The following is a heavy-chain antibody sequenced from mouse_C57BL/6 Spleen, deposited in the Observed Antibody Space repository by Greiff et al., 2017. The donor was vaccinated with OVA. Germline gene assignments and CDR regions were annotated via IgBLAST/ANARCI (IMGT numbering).Heavy chain of an antibody. CDR2: IWTGGGT. V-gene: IGHV2-9-1*01. Sequence: VQLQQSGPGLVAPSQSLSITCTVSGFSLTSYAISWVRQPPGKGLEWLGVIWTGGGTNYNSALKSRLSISKDNSKSQVFLKMNSLQTDDTARYYGARMEELTGTVYFDYWGQGTTLTVSS. J-gene: IGHJ2*01. CDR1: GFSLTSYA. D-gene: IGHD4-1*01. CDR3: ARMEELTGTVYFDY.